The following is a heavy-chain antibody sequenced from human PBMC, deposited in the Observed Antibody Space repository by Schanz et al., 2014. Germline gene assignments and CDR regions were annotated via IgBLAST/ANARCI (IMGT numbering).Heavy chain of an antibody. CDR3: ARNYGGHSEESDRYGMDV. Sequence: QVQLVQSGAEVKKPGASVKVSCKASGYTFTRYYIYWVRQAPGQGLEWMGIINPSGGSTTYAQKFQGRVTMTSDTSTSTVYMELSSLRSEDTAVYYCARNYGGHSEESDRYGMDVWGQGTTVTVSS. CDR1: GYTFTRYY. D-gene: IGHD4-17*01. J-gene: IGHJ6*02. V-gene: IGHV1-46*01. CDR2: INPSGGST.